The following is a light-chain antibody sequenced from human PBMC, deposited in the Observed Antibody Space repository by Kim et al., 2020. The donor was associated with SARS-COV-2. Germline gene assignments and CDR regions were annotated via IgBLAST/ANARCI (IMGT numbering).Light chain of an antibody. V-gene: IGLV3-19*01. CDR3: NSRDSSGNQV. Sequence: SELTQDPAVSVALGQTVRITCQGDSLRSYYASWYQQKPGQAPVLVIYGKNNRPSGIPDRFSGSSSGNTASLTITGAQAEDEADYYCNSRDSSGNQVFGG. CDR2: GKN. CDR1: SLRSYY. J-gene: IGLJ3*02.